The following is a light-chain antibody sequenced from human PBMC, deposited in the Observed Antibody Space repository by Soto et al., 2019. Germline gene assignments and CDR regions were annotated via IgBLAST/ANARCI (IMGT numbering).Light chain of an antibody. CDR1: QSSSSY. CDR3: QQSCSSPLT. Sequence: EIQMTQSPSSLSASVGDRATNPCRRSQSSSSYLNWYQQKPGKAPKLLIYAASSLQSGVPSRFSGSGSGTDFTLTISSLQPEDFAAYYCQQSCSSPLTFGGGTKVDIK. CDR2: AAS. V-gene: IGKV1-39*01. J-gene: IGKJ4*01.